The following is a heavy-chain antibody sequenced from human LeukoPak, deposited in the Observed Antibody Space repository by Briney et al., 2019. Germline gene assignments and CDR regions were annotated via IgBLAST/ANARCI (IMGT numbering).Heavy chain of an antibody. Sequence: SETLSLTCTVSGGSLSSSSSYWAWIRQPPGTGLEWIGSINYSGNTYYNPSLKSRVTISVDTSKNHFSLKLSSVSAADTAMYYCARRRVYSGYDHFDYWGQGTLVTVSS. J-gene: IGHJ4*02. CDR3: ARRRVYSGYDHFDY. D-gene: IGHD5-12*01. V-gene: IGHV4-39*02. CDR1: GGSLSSSSSY. CDR2: INYSGNT.